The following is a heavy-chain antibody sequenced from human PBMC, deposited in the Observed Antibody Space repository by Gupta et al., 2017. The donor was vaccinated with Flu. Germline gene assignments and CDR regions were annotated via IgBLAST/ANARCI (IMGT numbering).Heavy chain of an antibody. J-gene: IGHJ6*02. V-gene: IGHV3-21*02. CDR1: GFTFSSYA. Sequence: EEQLVESGGGLVKPGGSLRLLCTASGFTFSSYAMNWVRQAPGKGLEWVSSISSSDTYIYYADSLKGRFTISRDNAKSALYLHVSSLRVDDTGVYFCAREKGSRGMDVWGQGATVTVSS. CDR3: AREKGSRGMDV. CDR2: ISSSDTYI.